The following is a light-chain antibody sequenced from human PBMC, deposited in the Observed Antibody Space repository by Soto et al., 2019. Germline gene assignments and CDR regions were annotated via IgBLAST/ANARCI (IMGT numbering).Light chain of an antibody. CDR2: EVN. CDR3: CSYAGSSYV. Sequence: QSVLTQPASVSGSPGQSITISCTGSSRDIGSSNLVSWYQEHPGKAPKIMIYEVNKRPSGVSNRFSGSKSGKTASLTISGLQAEDDADYYCCSYAGSSYVFGTGTKLTVL. CDR1: SRDIGSSNL. J-gene: IGLJ1*01. V-gene: IGLV2-23*02.